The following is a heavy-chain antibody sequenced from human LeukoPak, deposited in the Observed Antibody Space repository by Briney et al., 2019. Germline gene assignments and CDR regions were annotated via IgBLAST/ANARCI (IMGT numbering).Heavy chain of an antibody. CDR3: AKDKGIGNYYYYYGMDV. J-gene: IGHJ6*02. CDR2: ISYDGSNK. Sequence: PGRSLRLSCEASGFTFSSYGMHWVRQAPGKGLEWVAVISYDGSNKYYADSVKGRFTISRDNSKNTLYLQMNSLRAEDTAVYYCAKDKGIGNYYYYYGMDVWGQGTTVTVSS. D-gene: IGHD2-15*01. CDR1: GFTFSSYG. V-gene: IGHV3-30*18.